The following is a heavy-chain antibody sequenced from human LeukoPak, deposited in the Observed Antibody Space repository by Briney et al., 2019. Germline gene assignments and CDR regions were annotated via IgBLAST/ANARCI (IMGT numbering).Heavy chain of an antibody. J-gene: IGHJ4*02. Sequence: SQTLSLTCTVSGGFISSGGYYWSWIRQHPGKGLEWIGYIYYSGSTYYNPSLKSRVTISVDTSKNQFSLKLSSVTAADTAVYYCARVRSRYYYDSSGYYTDWGQGTLVTVSS. CDR3: ARVRSRYYYDSSGYYTD. CDR2: IYYSGST. CDR1: GGFISSGGYY. V-gene: IGHV4-31*03. D-gene: IGHD3-22*01.